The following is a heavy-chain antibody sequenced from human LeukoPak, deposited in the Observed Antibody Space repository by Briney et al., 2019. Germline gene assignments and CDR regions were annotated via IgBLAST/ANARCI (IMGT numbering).Heavy chain of an antibody. Sequence: SSVQVSCKASGYTFTSYGISWVRQAPGQGLEWMGWISAYNGNTNYAQKLQGRVTMTTDTSTSTAYMELRSLRSDDTAVYYCAREGALLWFGELSGYYYGMDVWGQGTTVTVSS. V-gene: IGHV1-18*01. CDR3: AREGALLWFGELSGYYYGMDV. J-gene: IGHJ6*02. D-gene: IGHD3-10*01. CDR1: GYTFTSYG. CDR2: ISAYNGNT.